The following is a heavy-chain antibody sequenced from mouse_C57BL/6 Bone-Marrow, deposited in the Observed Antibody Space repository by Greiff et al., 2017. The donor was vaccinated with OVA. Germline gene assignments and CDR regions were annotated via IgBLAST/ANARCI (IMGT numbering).Heavy chain of an antibody. D-gene: IGHD1-1*01. CDR3: ARGPVYYGSPLYYFDY. J-gene: IGHJ2*01. V-gene: IGHV1-64*01. CDR1: GYTFTSYW. Sequence: QVQLQQPGAELVKPGASVKLSCKASGYTFTSYWMHWVKQRPGQGLEWIGMIHPNSGSTNYNEKFKSKATLTVDKSSSTAYMQLSSLTSEDSAVYYCARGPVYYGSPLYYFDYWGQGTTLTVSS. CDR2: IHPNSGST.